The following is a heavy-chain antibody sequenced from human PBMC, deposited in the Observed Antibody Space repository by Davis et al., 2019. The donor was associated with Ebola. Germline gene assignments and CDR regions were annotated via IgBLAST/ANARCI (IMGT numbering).Heavy chain of an antibody. J-gene: IGHJ5*02. CDR2: ISGTSRTI. CDR3: ARAAVSASKSWFDP. D-gene: IGHD2-2*01. V-gene: IGHV3-11*01. CDR1: GFPFSDYY. Sequence: GESLKTSCAASGFPFSDYYMNWIRQAPGKGLEWVSYISGTSRTIYYADSVKGRFTIPRDNAKNSLFLQMNSLGAEDTAVYYCARAAVSASKSWFDPWGQGTLVTVSS.